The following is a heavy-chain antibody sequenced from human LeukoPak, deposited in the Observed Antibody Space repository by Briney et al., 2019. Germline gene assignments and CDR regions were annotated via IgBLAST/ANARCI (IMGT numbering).Heavy chain of an antibody. CDR1: GGSISSSSYY. D-gene: IGHD1-26*01. J-gene: IGHJ5*02. CDR2: IYYSGST. V-gene: IGHV4-39*07. Sequence: SETLSLTCTVSGGSISSSSYYWGWIRQPPGKGLEWIGSIYYSGSTYYNPSLKSRVTISVDTSKNQFSLKLSSVTAADTAVYYCAGVLGSLRAYWFDPWGQGTLVTVSS. CDR3: AGVLGSLRAYWFDP.